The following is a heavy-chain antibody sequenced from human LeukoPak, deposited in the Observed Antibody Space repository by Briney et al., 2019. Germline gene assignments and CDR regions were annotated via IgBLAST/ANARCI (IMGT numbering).Heavy chain of an antibody. Sequence: GGSLRLSCATSGLTFSSYAMSWVRQAPGKGLEWVSGISASGGSTYYADSVKGRFTISRDNSKNRLYVQMNSLRAEDTALYYCAKAIGGGHDAFDIWGQGTMVTVSS. CDR3: AKAIGGGHDAFDI. D-gene: IGHD3-16*01. CDR2: ISASGGST. J-gene: IGHJ3*02. V-gene: IGHV3-23*01. CDR1: GLTFSSYA.